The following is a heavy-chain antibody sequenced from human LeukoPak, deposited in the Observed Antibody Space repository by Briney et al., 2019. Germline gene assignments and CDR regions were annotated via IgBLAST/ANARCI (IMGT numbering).Heavy chain of an antibody. J-gene: IGHJ6*03. V-gene: IGHV1-18*01. CDR3: ARQGYCSGGSCYHSRYYYYYYYMDV. Sequence: ASVKVSCKASGYTFTSYGISWVRQAPGQGLEWMGWISAYNGNTNYAQKLQGRVTMTTDTSTSTAYMELRSLRSDDTAVYYCARQGYCSGGSCYHSRYYYYYYYMDVWGKGTTVTVSS. CDR2: ISAYNGNT. D-gene: IGHD2-15*01. CDR1: GYTFTSYG.